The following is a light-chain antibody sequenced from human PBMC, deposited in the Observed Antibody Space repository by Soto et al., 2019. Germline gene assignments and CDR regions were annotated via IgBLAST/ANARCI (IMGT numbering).Light chain of an antibody. J-gene: IGLJ1*01. V-gene: IGLV2-14*01. CDR3: NSFRSSSPPYDV. Sequence: QSVLTQPASVSGSPGQSITISCTGTSSDVGGYNYVSWYQQHPGKAPELMIYDVSNRPSGVSNRFSGSKSGNTASLTISGLQAEDEADYYCNSFRSSSPPYDVFGTGTKLTVL. CDR1: SSDVGGYNY. CDR2: DVS.